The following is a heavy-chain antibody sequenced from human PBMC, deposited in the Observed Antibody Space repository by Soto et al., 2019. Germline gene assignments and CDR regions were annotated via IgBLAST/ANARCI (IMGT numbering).Heavy chain of an antibody. J-gene: IGHJ4*02. Sequence: ASVKVSCKASGYTFTKYTIHWVRQAPGQRLEWMGWIIAGKGNTRYSQKFQGRVAITRDSSASTAYMELSSLRSEDTAVYYCAIDTYYGSGTYNFFDYWGQGTPVTVSS. CDR2: IIAGKGNT. CDR1: GYTFTKYT. D-gene: IGHD3-10*01. CDR3: AIDTYYGSGTYNFFDY. V-gene: IGHV1-3*01.